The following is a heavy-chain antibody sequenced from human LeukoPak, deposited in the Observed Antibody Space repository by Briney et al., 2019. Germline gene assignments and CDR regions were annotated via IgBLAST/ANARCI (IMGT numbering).Heavy chain of an antibody. J-gene: IGHJ2*01. CDR3: TTGVVVVAATPPGWYFDL. Sequence: GGSLRLSCAASGFTFSNAWMSWVRQAPGKGLEWVGRIKSKTDGGTTDYAAPVKGRFTISRDDSKNTLYLQMNSLKTEDTAVYYCTTGVVVVAATPPGWYFDLWGRGTLVTVSS. D-gene: IGHD2-15*01. CDR1: GFTFSNAW. CDR2: IKSKTDGGTT. V-gene: IGHV3-15*01.